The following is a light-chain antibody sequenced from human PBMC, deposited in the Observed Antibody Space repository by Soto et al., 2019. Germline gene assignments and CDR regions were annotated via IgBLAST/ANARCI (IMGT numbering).Light chain of an antibody. CDR2: GAS. CDR3: NQYHSSFT. Sequence: EIVLTQSPGTLSLSPGEGATLSCRASQSVSSSSLTWYQQKRGQAPRLLIYGASTRATGIPDRFSGSGSGTDFTLTISRLEPEDFAVYYWNQYHSSFTFGRGTKVEIK. J-gene: IGKJ4*01. V-gene: IGKV3-20*01. CDR1: QSVSSSS.